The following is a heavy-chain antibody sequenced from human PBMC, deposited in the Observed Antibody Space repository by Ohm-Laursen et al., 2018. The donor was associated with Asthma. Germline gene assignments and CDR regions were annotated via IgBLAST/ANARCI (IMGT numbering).Heavy chain of an antibody. D-gene: IGHD2-2*01. Sequence: SETLSLTCTVSGGSISSYYWSWIRQHPGKGLEWIGYIYYSGSTYYNPSLKSRVTISVDTSKNQFSLKLSSVTAADTAVYYCARDGTPCSSTSCYQVARSWFDPWGQGTLVTVSS. V-gene: IGHV4-59*06. CDR3: ARDGTPCSSTSCYQVARSWFDP. CDR1: GGSISSYY. CDR2: IYYSGST. J-gene: IGHJ5*02.